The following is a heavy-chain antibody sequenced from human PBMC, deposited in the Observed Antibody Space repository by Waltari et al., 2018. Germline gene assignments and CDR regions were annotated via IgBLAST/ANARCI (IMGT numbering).Heavy chain of an antibody. D-gene: IGHD6-19*01. CDR1: GFTFSSYG. V-gene: IGHV3-30*02. J-gene: IGHJ4*02. CDR3: AKDSRLIAVAGGGFDY. Sequence: QVQLVESGGGVVQPGGSLRLSCAASGFTFSSYGMHWVRQAPGKGLEWVAFIRYDGSNKYYADSVKGRFTISRDNSKNTLYLQMNSLRAEDTAVYYCAKDSRLIAVAGGGFDYWGQGTLVTVSS. CDR2: IRYDGSNK.